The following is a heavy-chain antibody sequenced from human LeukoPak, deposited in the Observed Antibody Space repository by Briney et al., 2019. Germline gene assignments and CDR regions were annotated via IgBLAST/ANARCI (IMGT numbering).Heavy chain of an antibody. CDR1: GFTLRSFS. D-gene: IGHD3-9*01. CDR2: ISPRSDII. Sequence: GGSLRLSCTASGFTLRSFSMNWVRQAPGKGLEWVSHISPRSDIISYADSVKGRFTISRDNAKNSLYLHMNSLRHDDMAVYYCVRDNDWAFDYWGQGTLVPVSS. CDR3: VRDNDWAFDY. J-gene: IGHJ4*02. V-gene: IGHV3-48*02.